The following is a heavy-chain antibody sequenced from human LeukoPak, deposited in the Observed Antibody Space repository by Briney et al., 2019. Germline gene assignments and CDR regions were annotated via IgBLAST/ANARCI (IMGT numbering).Heavy chain of an antibody. J-gene: IGHJ4*02. D-gene: IGHD4-11*01. CDR1: SASITSSNYY. Sequence: SETLSLTCSVSSASITSSNYYWGWIRQSPGKGLEWIGHIFHSGTTFYNPSLGGRVTISVDTSKNQFSLKLSSVTAADTAVYYCARDGLGGQDSNYDLGLDPWGQGTLVTVSS. V-gene: IGHV4-39*07. CDR2: IFHSGTT. CDR3: ARDGLGGQDSNYDLGLDP.